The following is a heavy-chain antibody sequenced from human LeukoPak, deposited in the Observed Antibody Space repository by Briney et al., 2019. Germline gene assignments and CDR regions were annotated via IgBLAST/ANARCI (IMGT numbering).Heavy chain of an antibody. CDR3: ARVPRSGSYLGGAFDI. V-gene: IGHV1-46*01. CDR2: INPSGGST. D-gene: IGHD1-26*01. Sequence: GASVKVSCKASGYTFTSYYMHWVRQAPGQGLEWMGIINPSGGSTSYAQKFQGRVTMTRDTSTSTVYMELSSLRSEDTAVYYCARVPRSGSYLGGAFDIWGQGTMVTVSS. CDR1: GYTFTSYY. J-gene: IGHJ3*02.